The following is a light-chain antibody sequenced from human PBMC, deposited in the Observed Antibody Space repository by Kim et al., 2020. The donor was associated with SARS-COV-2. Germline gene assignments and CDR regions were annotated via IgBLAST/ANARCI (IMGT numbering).Light chain of an antibody. Sequence: ASVGDRVTITCRASQSISSYLNWYQQKPGKAPKLLIYAASSLQSGVPPRFSGSGSGTDFTLTISSLQPEDFATYYCQQSYSTPPYTFGQGTKLEI. V-gene: IGKV1-39*01. CDR1: QSISSY. J-gene: IGKJ2*01. CDR3: QQSYSTPPYT. CDR2: AAS.